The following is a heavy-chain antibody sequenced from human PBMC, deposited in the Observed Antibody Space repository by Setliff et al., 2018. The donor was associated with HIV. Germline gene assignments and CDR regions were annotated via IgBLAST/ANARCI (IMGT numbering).Heavy chain of an antibody. J-gene: IGHJ6*03. V-gene: IGHV1-2*06. CDR2: IYPNSGGT. CDR3: ARETTVVMGDDVDNYHYSYMDV. D-gene: IGHD4-17*01. Sequence: ASVKVSCKASGYTFTGYYIHWVRQAPRQGLEWMGRIYPNSGGTNFAQKFQGRVTMTRDTSISTAYMELSRLTSDDTAMYYCARETTVVMGDDVDNYHYSYMDVWRKGTTVTVSS. CDR1: GYTFTGYY.